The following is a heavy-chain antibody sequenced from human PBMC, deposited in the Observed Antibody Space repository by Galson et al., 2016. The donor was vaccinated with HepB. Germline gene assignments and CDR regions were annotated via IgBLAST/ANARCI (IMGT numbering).Heavy chain of an antibody. Sequence: SLRLSCAGSGFTFSSSAMSWVRQAPGKGLEWVSGISGGGGQTYYADSVKARFIISRDNSKNTLYLQMNSPRAEDTALYYCAKDSVDVWSAYGVWGQGTSVTVTS. V-gene: IGHV3-23*01. CDR2: ISGGGGQT. D-gene: IGHD3-3*01. J-gene: IGHJ6*02. CDR3: AKDSVDVWSAYGV. CDR1: GFTFSSSA.